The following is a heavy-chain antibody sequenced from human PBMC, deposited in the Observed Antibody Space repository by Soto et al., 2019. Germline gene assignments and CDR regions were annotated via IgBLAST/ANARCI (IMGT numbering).Heavy chain of an antibody. Sequence: ASVKVSCKASGYTFNRYYMHWVRQAPGPGLEWMGWISPHTGGTTYAQKFQGRVTMTRDTSVSTAFMELSSLRSEDTAVYFCAVGFKLDYYSLDVWGQGTTVTVSS. CDR3: AVGFKLDYYSLDV. CDR1: GYTFNRYY. J-gene: IGHJ6*02. V-gene: IGHV1-2*02. CDR2: ISPHTGGT. D-gene: IGHD3-10*01.